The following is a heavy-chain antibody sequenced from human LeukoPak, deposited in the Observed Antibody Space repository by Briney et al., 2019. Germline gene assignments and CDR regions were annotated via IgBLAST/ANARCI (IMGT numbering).Heavy chain of an antibody. Sequence: RSSETLSLTCTVSGGSISSSSYYWGWIRQPPGKGLEWIGSIYYSGSTYYNPSLKRRVTISVDTSKNQFSLKLSSVTAADTAVYYCARPAGRAYCGGDCVRHWFDPWGQGTLVTVSS. CDR2: IYYSGST. CDR3: ARPAGRAYCGGDCVRHWFDP. J-gene: IGHJ5*02. D-gene: IGHD2-21*02. V-gene: IGHV4-39*01. CDR1: GGSISSSSYY.